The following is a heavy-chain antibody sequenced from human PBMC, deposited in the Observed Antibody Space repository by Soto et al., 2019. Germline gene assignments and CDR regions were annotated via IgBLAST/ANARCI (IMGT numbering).Heavy chain of an antibody. Sequence: PGGSLRLSCAASGFTLSSYEMNWVRQAPGKGLEWVSYISSSGSTIYYADSVKGRFTISRDNAKNSLYLQMNSLRAEDTAVYYCARGPSIAGRHYWYFYLWRSGTL. CDR2: ISSSGSTI. D-gene: IGHD6-6*01. V-gene: IGHV3-48*03. J-gene: IGHJ2*01. CDR3: ARGPSIAGRHYWYFYL. CDR1: GFTLSSYE.